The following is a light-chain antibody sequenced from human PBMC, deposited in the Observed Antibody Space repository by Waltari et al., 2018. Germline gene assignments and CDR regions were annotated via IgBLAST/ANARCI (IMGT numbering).Light chain of an antibody. CDR1: SSDIGSFNL. J-gene: IGLJ1*01. V-gene: IGLV2-23*02. Sequence: QSALTQTASVSGSPGQSITISCTGTSSDIGSFNLVSWYQQHPGKAPKPIIYEVSQRPSGVSNRFSGSKSANTASLTISGLQAEDEADYYCCSYAGTIPFVIGTGTKVTVL. CDR3: CSYAGTIPFV. CDR2: EVS.